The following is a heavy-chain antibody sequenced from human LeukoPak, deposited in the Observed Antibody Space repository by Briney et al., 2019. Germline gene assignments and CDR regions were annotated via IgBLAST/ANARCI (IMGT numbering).Heavy chain of an antibody. CDR1: GDPISSNY. J-gene: IGHJ5*02. V-gene: IGHV4-59*01. CDR2: IYDSGST. Sequence: SETLSLTCTVSGDPISSNYWSWIRQPPGKGRECRGYIYDSGSTKYNPSLRSRVTISVDTSNNLFSLKLRSVAAADTAVYYCATCRDEFGDYGFTSWGQGTLVTVSS. D-gene: IGHD4-17*01. CDR3: ATCRDEFGDYGFTS.